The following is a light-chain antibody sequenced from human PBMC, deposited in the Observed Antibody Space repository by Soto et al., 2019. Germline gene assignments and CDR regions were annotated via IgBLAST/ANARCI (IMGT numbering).Light chain of an antibody. Sequence: EIVLTQSPGTLSLSPGERATLSCRASQSVTSSYLALYQEKPVQDPRLLINGASSRGTTITDRFSGGGSGTDFTIPISSLQPEDFAVSYCQQYDSSHPWTFGQGTKVDNK. CDR2: GAS. CDR3: QQYDSSHPWT. V-gene: IGKV3-20*01. CDR1: QSVTSSY. J-gene: IGKJ1*01.